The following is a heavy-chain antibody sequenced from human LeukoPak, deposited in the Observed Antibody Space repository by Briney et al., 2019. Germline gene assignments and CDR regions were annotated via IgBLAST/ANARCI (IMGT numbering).Heavy chain of an antibody. V-gene: IGHV1-2*02. CDR1: GFTFNAYY. CDR3: ARDGPGISLHFDL. CDR2: INPNTGDT. Sequence: GASVKVSCKASGFTFNAYYIHWVRQAPGQRLEWMGWINPNTGDTNFAQKFQGRVAMTRDTSLSTAYMDLSRLTSDDTAVYYCARDGPGISLHFDLWGRGTLITVSS. D-gene: IGHD2-15*01. J-gene: IGHJ2*01.